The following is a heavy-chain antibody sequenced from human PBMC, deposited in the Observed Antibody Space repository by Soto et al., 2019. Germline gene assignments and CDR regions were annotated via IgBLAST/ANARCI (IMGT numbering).Heavy chain of an antibody. CDR3: ARDLYSSGWSGYYYYYGMDV. Sequence: ASVKVSCKASGYTFTNYGISWVRQAPGQGLERMGIINPSGGSTSYAQKFQGRVTMTRDTSTSTVYMELSSLRSEDTAVYYCARDLYSSGWSGYYYYYGMDVWGQGTTVTVSS. CDR2: INPSGGST. CDR1: GYTFTNYG. D-gene: IGHD6-19*01. V-gene: IGHV1-46*03. J-gene: IGHJ6*02.